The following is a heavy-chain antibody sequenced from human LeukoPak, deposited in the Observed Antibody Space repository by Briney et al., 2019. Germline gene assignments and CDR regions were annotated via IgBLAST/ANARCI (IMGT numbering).Heavy chain of an antibody. J-gene: IGHJ4*02. Sequence: PGGSRRLPWAAPGFTFVVYGMHWFRKVPGKGLGGGGVIGHDGKYLKYVDSVRGRFTMSRDNSRNTLDLQMNDLRLEDTALYYCARDFGVGRYFDYCGQGTLVTVSS. D-gene: IGHD3-10*01. V-gene: IGHV3-33*01. CDR2: IGHDGKYL. CDR3: ARDFGVGRYFDY. CDR1: GFTFVVYG.